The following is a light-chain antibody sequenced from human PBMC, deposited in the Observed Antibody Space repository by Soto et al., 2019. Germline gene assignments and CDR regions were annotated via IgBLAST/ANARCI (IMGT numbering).Light chain of an antibody. CDR3: SSYVGTNSYV. V-gene: IGLV2-8*01. J-gene: IGLJ1*01. CDR1: SSVVGGYNY. CDR2: EVY. Sequence: LTQPPSASGSPGQSVTISCTGTSSVVGGYNYVSWYQHHPGKAPKLIIYEVYKRPSGVPDRFSGSKSGNTAALTVSGLQAEDEADYYCSSYVGTNSYVFGTGTKVTVL.